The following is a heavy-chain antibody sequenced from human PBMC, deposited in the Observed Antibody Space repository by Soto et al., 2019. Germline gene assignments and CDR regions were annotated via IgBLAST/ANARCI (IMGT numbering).Heavy chain of an antibody. J-gene: IGHJ5*02. CDR3: AKGDNLGPKTGYAFDP. V-gene: IGHV6-1*01. Sequence: PSQTLSLTCAISGDSVSSNSAAWNWIRQSPSRGLEWLGRTYYRSKWYDDYAVSVKSRVNINPDTSTNQFSLQLNSVTPEDTAVYYCAKGDNLGPKTGYAFDPWGQGIMVTVSS. CDR2: TYYRSKWYD. CDR1: GDSVSSNSAA. D-gene: IGHD5-12*01.